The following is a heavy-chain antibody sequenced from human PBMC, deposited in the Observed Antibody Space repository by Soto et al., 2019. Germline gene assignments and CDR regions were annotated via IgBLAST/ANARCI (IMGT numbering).Heavy chain of an antibody. CDR2: IYWDDDK. CDR1: GFSLSTSGVG. Sequence: QITLKESGPTLVKPTQTLTLTCTFSGFSLSTSGVGVGWIRQPPGKALECLALIYWDDDKRYSPSLKSRLTISKDTSKNHVVLTMTNLDPVDTAASYCAHRRPDYVFWSGSPYGMYFWGRGTTVTVSS. J-gene: IGHJ6*02. D-gene: IGHD3-3*01. V-gene: IGHV2-5*02. CDR3: AHRRPDYVFWSGSPYGMYF.